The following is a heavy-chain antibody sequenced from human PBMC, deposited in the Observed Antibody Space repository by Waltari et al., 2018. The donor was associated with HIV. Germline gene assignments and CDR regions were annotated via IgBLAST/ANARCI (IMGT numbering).Heavy chain of an antibody. V-gene: IGHV3-7*01. Sequence: EGQLVESGGGLVQPGGSLGLSCAASGFTFSSYWMSWVRQAPGKGLEGVANIKQDGSEKYYVDSVKGRFTISRDNAKNSLYLQMNSLRAEDTAVYFCARRRGSYCLDYWGQGTLVTVSS. D-gene: IGHD1-26*01. CDR2: IKQDGSEK. CDR1: GFTFSSYW. CDR3: ARRRGSYCLDY. J-gene: IGHJ4*02.